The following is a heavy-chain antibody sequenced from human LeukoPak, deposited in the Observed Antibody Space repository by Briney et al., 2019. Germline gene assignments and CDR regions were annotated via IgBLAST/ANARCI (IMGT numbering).Heavy chain of an antibody. CDR2: IRSKAYGGTT. J-gene: IGHJ6*03. CDR1: GFTFGDYA. V-gene: IGHV3-49*04. CDR3: TRDSDCSSTSCPFYYYYMDV. D-gene: IGHD2-2*01. Sequence: GGSLRLSCTASGFTFGDYAMSWVRQAPGKGLEWVGFIRSKAYGGTTEYAASVKGRFTISRDDSKSIAYLQMNSLKTEDTAVYYCTRDSDCSSTSCPFYYYYMDVWGKGTTVTVSS.